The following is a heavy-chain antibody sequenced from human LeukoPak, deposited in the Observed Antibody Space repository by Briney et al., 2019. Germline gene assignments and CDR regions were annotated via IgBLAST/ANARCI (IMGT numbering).Heavy chain of an antibody. V-gene: IGHV1-18*01. CDR1: GYKFTNYA. CDR3: ARGGSSSRRGDDAFDM. J-gene: IGHJ3*02. CDR2: ISAYNGNT. D-gene: IGHD6-13*01. Sequence: ASVKVSCKASGYKFTNYAMNWVRQAPGQGLEWMGWISAYNGNTEYAQKFQGRVTLATDASTSTAYMELRSLTSDDTAVYSCARGGSSSRRGDDAFDMWGQGTMVTVSS.